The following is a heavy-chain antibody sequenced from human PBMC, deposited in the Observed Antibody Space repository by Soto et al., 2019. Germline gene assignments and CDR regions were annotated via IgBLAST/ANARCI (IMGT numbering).Heavy chain of an antibody. D-gene: IGHD5-12*01. CDR3: ARSPPFEWLRHIDAFDI. Sequence: ASVKVSCKASGYTFTSYDINWVRQATGQGLEWMGWMNPNSGNTGYAQKFQGRVTMTRNTSISTAYMELSSLRSEDTAVYYCARSPPFEWLRHIDAFDIWGQGTMVTVSS. J-gene: IGHJ3*02. CDR2: MNPNSGNT. CDR1: GYTFTSYD. V-gene: IGHV1-8*01.